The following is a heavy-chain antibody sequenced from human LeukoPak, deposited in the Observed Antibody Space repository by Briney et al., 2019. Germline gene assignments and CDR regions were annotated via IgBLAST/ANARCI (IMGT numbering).Heavy chain of an antibody. D-gene: IGHD5-12*01. CDR2: ISGSGGST. V-gene: IGHV3-23*01. CDR1: GFTFSSYA. CDR3: ARDGAYSGSGHDNWFDP. Sequence: GGSLRLSCAASGFTFSSYAMSWVPQAPGKGLECVSAISGSGGSTYYAHSVKGRFTIYRNNPKNTLYLQMNSLRDEDTAVYCCARDGAYSGSGHDNWFDPWGQGTLVTVSS. J-gene: IGHJ5*02.